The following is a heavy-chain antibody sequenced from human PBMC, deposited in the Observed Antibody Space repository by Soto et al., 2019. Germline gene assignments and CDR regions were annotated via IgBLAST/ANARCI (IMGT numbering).Heavy chain of an antibody. J-gene: IGHJ3*02. D-gene: IGHD6-6*01. CDR3: EGFEYSSSSSPPGYAFDI. V-gene: IGHV3-30*19. CDR1: GFTLSIYG. Sequence: HPGGSLRLSCAASGFTLSIYGMHWVRQAPGKGLEWVAVISYDGSNKYYADSVKGRFTISRDNSNTTLYLQMNSLRAEDPAVYYCEGFEYSSSSSPPGYAFDIWGQGTMVTVSS. CDR2: ISYDGSNK.